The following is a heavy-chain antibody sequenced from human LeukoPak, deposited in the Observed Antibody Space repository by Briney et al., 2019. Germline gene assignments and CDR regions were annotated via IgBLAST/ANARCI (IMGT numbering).Heavy chain of an antibody. CDR2: IYYSAST. CDR1: GASISSSC. V-gene: IGHV4-59*01. Sequence: SQCLSLAWTVAGASISSSCSGWVRQPPRSGRGWIGYIYYSASTTYNPSLKSRVTITVATSKNQFSLKLSSVTAADTAVDCCARTIGEWSDVFDSWGQGTMVSVSS. CDR3: ARTIGEWSDVFDS. J-gene: IGHJ3*02. D-gene: IGHD3-3*01.